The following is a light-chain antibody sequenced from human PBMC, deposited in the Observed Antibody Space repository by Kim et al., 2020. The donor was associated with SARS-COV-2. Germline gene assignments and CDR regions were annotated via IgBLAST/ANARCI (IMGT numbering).Light chain of an antibody. CDR3: LLSYSDSRV. J-gene: IGLJ2*01. Sequence: PGGTVTLTCDSNTGAVTSGHFPYWFHQKPGQAPRTLIYDTDKRHSWTPARFSGSLLGGKAALTLSAAQAEDEADYYCLLSYSDSRVFGGGTQLTVL. CDR2: DTD. V-gene: IGLV7-46*01. CDR1: TGAVTSGHF.